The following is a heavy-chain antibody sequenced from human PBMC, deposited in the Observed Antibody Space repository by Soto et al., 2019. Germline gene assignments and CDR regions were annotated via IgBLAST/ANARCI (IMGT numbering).Heavy chain of an antibody. CDR3: ARDGVDTATGYYYGMDV. Sequence: QVQLVQSGAEVKKPGASVKVSCKASGYTFTSYGISWVGEAPGEGLEWLGWISAYNDNTNNAQKHQGRVTETTDTSTSTAYMELRRLRPDDTAVYYCARDGVDTATGYYYGMDVWGQGTTVTVSS. J-gene: IGHJ6*02. D-gene: IGHD5-18*01. CDR1: GYTFTSYG. V-gene: IGHV1-18*01. CDR2: ISAYNDNT.